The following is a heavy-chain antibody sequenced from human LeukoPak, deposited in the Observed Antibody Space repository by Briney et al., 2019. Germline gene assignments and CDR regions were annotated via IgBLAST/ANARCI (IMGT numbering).Heavy chain of an antibody. CDR1: GFTFSSYG. V-gene: IGHV3-30*18. Sequence: GGYLRLSCAASGFTFSSYGMHWVRQAPGKGLEWVAVISYDGSNKYYADSVKGRFTSSRDNSKNTLYLQMNSLRAEDTAVYYCAKDLEPAATYYYYGMDVWGQGTTVTVSS. CDR2: ISYDGSNK. J-gene: IGHJ6*02. CDR3: AKDLEPAATYYYYGMDV. D-gene: IGHD2-2*01.